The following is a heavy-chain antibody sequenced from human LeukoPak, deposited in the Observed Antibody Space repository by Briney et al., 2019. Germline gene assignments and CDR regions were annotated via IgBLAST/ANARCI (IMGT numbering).Heavy chain of an antibody. V-gene: IGHV3-33*08. CDR2: IWYDGSNK. Sequence: GGSLRLSCAASGFTFSSYWMSWVRQAPGKGLEWVAFIWYDGSNKYYADSVKGRFTISRDNSKNTLYLQMNSLRVEDTAVYYCARDGTQTAGPFDPWGQGTLVTVSS. D-gene: IGHD1/OR15-1a*01. CDR3: ARDGTQTAGPFDP. CDR1: GFTFSSYW. J-gene: IGHJ5*02.